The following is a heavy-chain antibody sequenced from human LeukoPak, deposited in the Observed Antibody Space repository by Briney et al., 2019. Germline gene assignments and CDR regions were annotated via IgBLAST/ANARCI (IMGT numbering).Heavy chain of an antibody. V-gene: IGHV3-23*01. Sequence: PGGSLRLSCVASGFTFNTYAMTWVRQAPGKGLEWVSSICGSGGCTYYADSVKGRFTISRDNSKNTLYLQMNSLRAEDTAVYYCAKDEGEMATIPLDYWGQGTLVTVSS. D-gene: IGHD5-24*01. CDR3: AKDEGEMATIPLDY. CDR1: GFTFNTYA. CDR2: ICGSGGCT. J-gene: IGHJ4*02.